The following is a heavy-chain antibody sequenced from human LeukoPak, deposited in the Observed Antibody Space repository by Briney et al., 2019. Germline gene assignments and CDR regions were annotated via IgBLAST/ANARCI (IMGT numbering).Heavy chain of an antibody. D-gene: IGHD2-2*01. CDR2: IYYSGST. Sequence: SQTLSLTCTVSGGSISSGDYYWSWIRQPPGKGLEWIGYIYYSGSTYYNPSLKSRVTISVDTSKNQFSLKLSSVTAADTAVYYCACSRTSLDAFDIWGQGTMVSVST. V-gene: IGHV4-30-4*01. J-gene: IGHJ3*02. CDR1: GGSISSGDYY. CDR3: ACSRTSLDAFDI.